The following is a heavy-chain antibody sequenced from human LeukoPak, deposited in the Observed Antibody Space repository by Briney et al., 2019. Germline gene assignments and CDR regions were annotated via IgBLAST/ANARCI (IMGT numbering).Heavy chain of an antibody. D-gene: IGHD3-10*01. V-gene: IGHV3-23*01. Sequence: GGSLRLSCAASGFTFSSYAMSWVRQAPGKGLEWVSAISGSGGSTYYADSAKGRFTISRDNSKNTLYLQMNSLRAEDTAVYYCAKPKTYYYGSGSPGGYLGQGTLVTVSS. J-gene: IGHJ4*02. CDR2: ISGSGGST. CDR3: AKPKTYYYGSGSPGGY. CDR1: GFTFSSYA.